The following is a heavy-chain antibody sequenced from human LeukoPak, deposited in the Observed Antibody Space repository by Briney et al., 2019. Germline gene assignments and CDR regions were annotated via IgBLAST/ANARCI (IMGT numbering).Heavy chain of an antibody. CDR1: GFTFSSYG. CDR3: ASTGDYDILTGSFYFDY. J-gene: IGHJ4*02. Sequence: GRSLRLSCAASGFTFSSYGMHWVRQAPGKGLEWVAVISYDGSNKYYADSVKGRFTISRDNSKNTLYLQMNSLRAEDTAVYYCASTGDYDILTGSFYFDYWGQGTLVTVSS. V-gene: IGHV3-30*03. D-gene: IGHD3-9*01. CDR2: ISYDGSNK.